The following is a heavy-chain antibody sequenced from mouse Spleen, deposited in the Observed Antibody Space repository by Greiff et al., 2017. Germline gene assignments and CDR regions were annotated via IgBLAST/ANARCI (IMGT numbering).Heavy chain of an antibody. J-gene: IGHJ4*01. Sequence: EVHLVESGEGLVKPGGSLKLSCAASGFTFSSYAMSWVRQTPEKRLEWVAYISSGGDYIYYADTVKGRFTISRDNARNTLYLQMSSLKSEDTAMYYCTRDRDGSSPYAMDYWGQGTSVTVSS. V-gene: IGHV5-9-1*02. CDR3: TRDRDGSSPYAMDY. CDR1: GFTFSSYA. CDR2: ISSGGDYI. D-gene: IGHD1-1*01.